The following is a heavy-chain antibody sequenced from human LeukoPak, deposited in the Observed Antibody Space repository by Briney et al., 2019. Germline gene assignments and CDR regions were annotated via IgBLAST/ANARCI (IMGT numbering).Heavy chain of an antibody. CDR2: ISAYNGDT. J-gene: IGHJ6*03. CDR1: GYTFTSYG. CDR3: ARAGTYCSSTSCYILYYMDV. Sequence: ASVKVSCKASGYTFTSYGISWVRQAPGQGLEWMGWISAYNGDTNYAQKLQGRVTMTTDTSTSTAYMELRSLRSDDTAVYYCARAGTYCSSTSCYILYYMDVWGKGTTVTVSS. D-gene: IGHD2-2*01. V-gene: IGHV1-18*01.